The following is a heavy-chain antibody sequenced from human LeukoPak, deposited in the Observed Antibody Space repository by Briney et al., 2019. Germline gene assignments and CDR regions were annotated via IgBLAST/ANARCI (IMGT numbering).Heavy chain of an antibody. CDR2: IYYSGST. Sequence: SETLSLTCTVSGGSISSYYWSWIRQPPGKGLEWTGYIYYSGSTNYNPSLKSRVTISVDTSKNQFSLKLSSVTAADTAVYYCARERLGAFDIWGQGTMVTVSS. CDR1: GGSISSYY. J-gene: IGHJ3*02. V-gene: IGHV4-59*01. CDR3: ARERLGAFDI. D-gene: IGHD4-11*01.